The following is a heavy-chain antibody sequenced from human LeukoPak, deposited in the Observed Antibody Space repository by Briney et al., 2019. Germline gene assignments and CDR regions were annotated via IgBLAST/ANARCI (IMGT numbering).Heavy chain of an antibody. J-gene: IGHJ5*02. V-gene: IGHV1-8*01. CDR2: MNPNSGST. CDR1: GYTFTSYD. D-gene: IGHD6-19*01. CDR3: ARGGGSGWYGLNWFDP. Sequence: ASVKVSCKASGYTFTSYDINWVRQATGQGLEWMGWMNPNSGSTGYAQKFQGRVTMTRNTSISTAYMELSSLRSEDTAVYYCARGGGSGWYGLNWFDPWGQGTLVTVSS.